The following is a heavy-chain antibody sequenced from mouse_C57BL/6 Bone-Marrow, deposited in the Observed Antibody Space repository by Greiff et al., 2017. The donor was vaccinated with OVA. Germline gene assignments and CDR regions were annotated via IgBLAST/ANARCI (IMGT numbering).Heavy chain of an antibody. J-gene: IGHJ3*01. CDR2: INPSSGYT. V-gene: IGHV1-7*01. D-gene: IGHD1-1*01. CDR3: ARERYYGSSAWFAY. CDR1: GYTFTSYW. Sequence: QVQLQQSGAELAKPGASVTLSCKASGYTFTSYWMHWVKQRPGQGLEWIGYINPSSGYTKYNQKFKDKATLTADKYSSTAYMQLSSLTYEDSAVYYCARERYYGSSAWFAYWGQGTLVTVSA.